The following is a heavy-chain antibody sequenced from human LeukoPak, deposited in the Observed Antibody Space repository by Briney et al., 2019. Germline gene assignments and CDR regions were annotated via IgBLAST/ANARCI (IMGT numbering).Heavy chain of an antibody. Sequence: ASVKVSCKVSGYTLTELSMHWVRQAPGKGLEWMGGFDPEDGETIYAQKFQGRVTMTEDTSTDTAYMELSSLRSEDTAVYYCARRGRYDFWSGYPSHGVPSYYYYYYMDVWGKGTTVTVSS. D-gene: IGHD3-3*01. V-gene: IGHV1-24*01. J-gene: IGHJ6*03. CDR2: FDPEDGET. CDR3: ARRGRYDFWSGYPSHGVPSYYYYYYMDV. CDR1: GYTLTELS.